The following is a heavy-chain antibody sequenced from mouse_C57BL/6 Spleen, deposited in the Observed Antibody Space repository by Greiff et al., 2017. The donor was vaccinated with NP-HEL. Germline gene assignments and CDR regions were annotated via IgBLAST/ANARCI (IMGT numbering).Heavy chain of an antibody. CDR1: GYTFTSYW. Sequence: QVQLQQPGAELVKPGASVKLSCKASGYTFTSYWMQWVKQRPGQGLEWIGEIDPSDSYTNYNQKFKGKATLTVDTSSSTSYMQRSSRTSEDSAVYYCARYSSGPWFAYWGQGTLVTVSA. V-gene: IGHV1-50*01. J-gene: IGHJ3*01. CDR2: IDPSDSYT. CDR3: ARYSSGPWFAY. D-gene: IGHD3-2*02.